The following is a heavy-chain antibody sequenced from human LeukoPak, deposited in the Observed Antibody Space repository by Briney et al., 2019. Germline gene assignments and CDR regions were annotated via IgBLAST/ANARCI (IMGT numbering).Heavy chain of an antibody. CDR1: GFTFSSYW. D-gene: IGHD3-3*01. V-gene: IGHV3-74*01. Sequence: HPGGSLRLSCAASGFTFSSYWMHWVRQAPGKGLVWVSRINSDGSSTSYADSVKGRFTISRDNAKNTLYLQMNSLRAEDTAVYYCAASTIFGVVISDYWSQGTLVTVSS. CDR3: AASTIFGVVISDY. J-gene: IGHJ4*02. CDR2: INSDGSST.